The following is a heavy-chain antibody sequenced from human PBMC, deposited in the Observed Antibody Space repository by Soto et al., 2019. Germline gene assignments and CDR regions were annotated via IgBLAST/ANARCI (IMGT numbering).Heavy chain of an antibody. CDR3: ARMGPFLGQ. CDR2: VNHSGTT. V-gene: IGHV4-34*02. D-gene: IGHD3-16*01. CDR1: GGSFNGFF. J-gene: IGHJ4*02. Sequence: QVQVQQWGAGLLKPSETLSLSCSVSGGSFNGFFWSWIRQPPGKGLEWIGEVNHSGTTKYSPALKSRVTMSADTSKNLFFLNLTSVTAADTAVYYCARMGPFLGQWGQGSLVTDSS.